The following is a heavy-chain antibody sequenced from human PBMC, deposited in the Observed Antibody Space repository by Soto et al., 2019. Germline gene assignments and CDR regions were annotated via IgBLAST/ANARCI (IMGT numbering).Heavy chain of an antibody. J-gene: IGHJ6*02. Sequence: QVQLVQSGAEVKKPGASVKVSCKASGYTFTSYDINWVRQATGQGLEWMGWMNPNSGNTGYAQKFRGRVTMTRNTSISTSYMELSSLRADDTAVYYCARERTGTNSMDVWGQGTTVTVSS. D-gene: IGHD1-1*01. CDR2: MNPNSGNT. CDR3: ARERTGTNSMDV. V-gene: IGHV1-8*01. CDR1: GYTFTSYD.